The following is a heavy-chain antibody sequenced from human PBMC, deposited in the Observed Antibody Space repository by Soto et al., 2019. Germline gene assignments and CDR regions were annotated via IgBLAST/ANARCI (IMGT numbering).Heavy chain of an antibody. D-gene: IGHD4-4*01. Sequence: QVQLVQSGAEVKKPGASVKVSCKASGYRFTSHGISWVRQAPGQGLEWLGWISPYNGNTNYAQKLQGRVTMTTDRATSTAYMELRSQRPDDSAVYYCARDVTRSYFDFWGQGTLVTVSS. V-gene: IGHV1-18*01. CDR1: GYRFTSHG. CDR3: ARDVTRSYFDF. J-gene: IGHJ4*02. CDR2: ISPYNGNT.